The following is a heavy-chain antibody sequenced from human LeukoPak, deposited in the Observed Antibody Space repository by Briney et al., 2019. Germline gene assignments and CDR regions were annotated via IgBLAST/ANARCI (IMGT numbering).Heavy chain of an antibody. V-gene: IGHV4-34*01. D-gene: IGHD3-16*02. J-gene: IGHJ4*02. CDR3: ARRRRYYDYIWGSYRYTGFDY. CDR1: GGSLSGYY. CDR2: INHSGST. Sequence: SETLSLTCVVYGGSLSGYYWRWIRAPPRKGREWMGEINHSGSTNYNPSLKSRVTISVDTSKNQFSLKLSSVTAADTAVYYCARRRRYYDYIWGSYRYTGFDYWGQGTLVTVSS.